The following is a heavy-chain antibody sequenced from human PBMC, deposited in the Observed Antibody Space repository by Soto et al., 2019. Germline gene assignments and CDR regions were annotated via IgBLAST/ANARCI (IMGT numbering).Heavy chain of an antibody. V-gene: IGHV1-18*04. CDR1: GYIFTTYS. D-gene: IGHD2-2*01. Sequence: QIQLVQSGSEVRMPGASVKVSCNASGYIFTTYSITWVRQAPGQGLEWMGWVSASNGKTNYAQKFEDRVTMTTDTSTTTAYMELRNLRSDDTAVYYCARDAFGVYASWFDPWGQGTLVTVSS. CDR3: ARDAFGVYASWFDP. CDR2: VSASNGKT. J-gene: IGHJ5*02.